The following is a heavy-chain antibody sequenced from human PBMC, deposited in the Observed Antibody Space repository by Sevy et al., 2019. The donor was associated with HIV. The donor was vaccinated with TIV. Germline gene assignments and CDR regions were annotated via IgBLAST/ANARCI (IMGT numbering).Heavy chain of an antibody. J-gene: IGHJ4*02. CDR3: AHETFGRFES. V-gene: IGHV3-7*01. D-gene: IGHD3-16*01. CDR1: GFTFSANW. Sequence: GGSLRLSCAASGFTFSANWMNWVRQAPGKGLEWVANIKADGSDKHYADSVEGRFTIASDNAKNLLFLQMNSLRVEDTAVYYCAHETFGRFESWGQGTLVTVSS. CDR2: IKADGSDK.